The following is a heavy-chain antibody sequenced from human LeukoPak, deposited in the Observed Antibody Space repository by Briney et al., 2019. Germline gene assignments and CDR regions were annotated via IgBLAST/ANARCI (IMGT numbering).Heavy chain of an antibody. D-gene: IGHD3-10*01. J-gene: IGHJ4*02. CDR3: AKSFHSGD. V-gene: IGHV3-21*04. Sequence: AGGSLRLSCAASGFTFNTYSMNWVRQAPGKGLEWVSFISSSSSYIDYADSVKGRFTISRDNSKNTLYLQMSSLRAEDTAVYHCAKSFHSGDWGQGILVSVSS. CDR1: GFTFNTYS. CDR2: ISSSSSYI.